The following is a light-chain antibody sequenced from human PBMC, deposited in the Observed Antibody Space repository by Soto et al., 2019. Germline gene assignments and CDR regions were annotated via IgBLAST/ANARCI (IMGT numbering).Light chain of an antibody. J-gene: IGLJ2*01. Sequence: QSVLTQSSSATASLGASVKLTCTLSSGHSSYAIAWHQQQPEKGPRYLMKLNSDGSHSKGDGIPDRFSGSSSGAERYLTTSSLQSEDEADYYCQTWGTGIRVFGGGTKLTVL. CDR3: QTWGTGIRV. CDR2: LNSDGSH. V-gene: IGLV4-69*01. CDR1: SGHSSYA.